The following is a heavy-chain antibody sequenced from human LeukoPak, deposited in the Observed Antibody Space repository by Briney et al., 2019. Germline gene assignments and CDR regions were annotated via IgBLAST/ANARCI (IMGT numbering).Heavy chain of an antibody. D-gene: IGHD5-12*01. CDR1: GFSVRSSY. Sequence: PGGSLRLSCAASGFSVRSSYMTWVRQAPGKGLEWVSVIYTDGTTYSADSVKGRFTTSRDNSKNTLYLQMNSLRAEDTAVYHCTRGYSGLWVYAFDIWGQGTMVTVSS. V-gene: IGHV3-53*01. CDR3: TRGYSGLWVYAFDI. CDR2: IYTDGTT. J-gene: IGHJ3*02.